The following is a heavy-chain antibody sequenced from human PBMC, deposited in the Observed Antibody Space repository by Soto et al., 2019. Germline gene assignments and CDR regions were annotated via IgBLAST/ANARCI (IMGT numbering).Heavy chain of an antibody. CDR1: GYSFTSYW. D-gene: IGHD4-17*01. CDR3: ARHLLTTVPHQAYYYYGMDV. V-gene: IGHV5-10-1*01. CDR2: IDPSDSYT. J-gene: IGHJ6*02. Sequence: EVQLVQSGAEVKKPGESLRISCKGSGYSFTSYWISWVRQMPGKGLEWMGRIDPSDSYTNYSPSFQGHVTISADKSISTAYLQWSSLKASDTAMYYCARHLLTTVPHQAYYYYGMDVWGQGTTVTVSS.